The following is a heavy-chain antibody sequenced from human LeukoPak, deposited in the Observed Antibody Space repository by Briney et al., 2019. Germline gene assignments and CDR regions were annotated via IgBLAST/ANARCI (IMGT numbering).Heavy chain of an antibody. CDR2: IYYGGST. CDR3: ARHISSRYCSSTSYYYSWFDP. Sequence: SETLSLTCTVSGGSISSSSYYWGWIRQPPGKGLEWIGSIYYGGSTYYNPSLKSRVTISVDTSKNQFSLKLSSVTAADTAVYYCARHISSRYCSSTSYYYSWFDPWGQGTLVTVSS. V-gene: IGHV4-39*01. D-gene: IGHD2-2*01. J-gene: IGHJ5*02. CDR1: GGSISSSSYY.